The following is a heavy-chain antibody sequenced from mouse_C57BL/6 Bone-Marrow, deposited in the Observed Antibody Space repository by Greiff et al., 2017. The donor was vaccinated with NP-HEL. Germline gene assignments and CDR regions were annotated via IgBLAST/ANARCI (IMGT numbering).Heavy chain of an antibody. CDR2: INPYNGGT. D-gene: IGHD2-4*01. J-gene: IGHJ4*01. Sequence: EVQLQQSGPVLVKPGASVKMSCKASGYTFTDYYMNWVKQSHGKSLEWIGVINPYNGGTSYNQKFKGKATLTVDKSSSTAYMELNSLTSEVSAVYYCARRLRAMDYWGQGTSVTVSS. CDR1: GYTFTDYY. CDR3: ARRLRAMDY. V-gene: IGHV1-19*01.